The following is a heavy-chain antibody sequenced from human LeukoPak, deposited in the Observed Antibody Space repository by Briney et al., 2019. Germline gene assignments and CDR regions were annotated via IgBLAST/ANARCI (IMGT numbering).Heavy chain of an antibody. J-gene: IGHJ4*02. V-gene: IGHV3-53*01. Sequence: PGGSLRLSCAASGFTVSSNYMSWVRQAPGKGLECVSVIDNGGKTYYADSVKGRFTISRDNSKNTVSLNMTSLRAEDTAVYYCAGDKTTGGYYEFDYWGQGTLVTVSS. CDR2: IDNGGKT. D-gene: IGHD2-8*02. CDR1: GFTVSSNY. CDR3: AGDKTTGGYYEFDY.